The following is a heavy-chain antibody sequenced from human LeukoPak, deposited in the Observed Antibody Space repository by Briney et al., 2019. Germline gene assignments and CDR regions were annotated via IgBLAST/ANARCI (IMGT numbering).Heavy chain of an antibody. V-gene: IGHV3-53*01. J-gene: IGHJ6*03. D-gene: IGHD6-13*01. CDR1: GFTVSSNY. Sequence: GGSLRLSCAASGFTVSSNYMSWVRQAPGKGLEWVSVIYSGGSTYYADSVKGRFTISRDNSKNTLYLQMNSLRAEDTAVYYCARVLAAAGNYYYYMDVWGKGTTVTVSS. CDR3: ARVLAAAGNYYYYMDV. CDR2: IYSGGST.